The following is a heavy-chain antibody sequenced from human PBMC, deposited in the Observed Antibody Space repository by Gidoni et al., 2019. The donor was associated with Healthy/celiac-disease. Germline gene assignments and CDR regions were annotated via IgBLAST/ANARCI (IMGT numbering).Heavy chain of an antibody. Sequence: QVQLVQSGAEVKKPGASVKVSCKASGYTFTSYGISWVRQAPGQGLEWMGWISAYNGNTNYAQKLHGRVTMTTDTSTSTAYMELRSLRSDDTAVYYCARDLETYSSSWYASALDDAFDIWGQGTMVTVSS. V-gene: IGHV1-18*01. J-gene: IGHJ3*02. D-gene: IGHD6-13*01. CDR1: GYTFTSYG. CDR3: ARDLETYSSSWYASALDDAFDI. CDR2: ISAYNGNT.